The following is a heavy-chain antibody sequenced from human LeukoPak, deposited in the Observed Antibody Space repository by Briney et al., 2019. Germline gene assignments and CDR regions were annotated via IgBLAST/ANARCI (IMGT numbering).Heavy chain of an antibody. Sequence: PGGSLRLSCAASGFSFSDWWLTWVRQAPGRGLEWVANTKPDGSEKNYVDSLKGRFTISRDNAKNSLSLQMNSLRVDDTAVYYCARGGKWFDLWGQGTLVNVSS. D-gene: IGHD3-10*01. CDR2: TKPDGSEK. V-gene: IGHV3-7*01. J-gene: IGHJ5*02. CDR3: ARGGKWFDL. CDR1: GFSFSDWW.